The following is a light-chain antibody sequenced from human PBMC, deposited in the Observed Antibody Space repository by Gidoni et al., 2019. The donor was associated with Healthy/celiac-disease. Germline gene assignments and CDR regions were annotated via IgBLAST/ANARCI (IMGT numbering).Light chain of an antibody. V-gene: IGKV1-5*03. CDR3: QQYNSYSL. CDR1: QSISSW. J-gene: IGKJ2*01. Sequence: IQMTQSPSTLSASVGDRVTITCRASQSISSWLAWYQQKPGKAPKLLIYKASSLESGVPSRFSGSGSGTEFTLTISSLQPDDFATYYCQQYNSYSLFGQGTKLEIK. CDR2: KAS.